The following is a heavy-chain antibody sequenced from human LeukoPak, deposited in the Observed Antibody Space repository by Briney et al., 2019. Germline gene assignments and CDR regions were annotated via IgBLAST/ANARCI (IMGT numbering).Heavy chain of an antibody. D-gene: IGHD1-20*01. J-gene: IGHJ4*02. Sequence: GGSLRLSCAASGFTFSSYWMSWVRQAPGKGLEWVANIKQDGREKYYVDSVKGRFTISRDNAKNSLYLQMNSLRAEDTAVYYCARGITGMMLDYWGQGTLVTVSS. V-gene: IGHV3-7*01. CDR3: ARGITGMMLDY. CDR1: GFTFSSYW. CDR2: IKQDGREK.